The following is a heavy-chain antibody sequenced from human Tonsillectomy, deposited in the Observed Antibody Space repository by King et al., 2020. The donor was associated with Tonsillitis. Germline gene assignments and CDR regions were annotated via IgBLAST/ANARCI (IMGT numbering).Heavy chain of an antibody. CDR3: AKSINDYDFWSGYDYYYYGMDV. V-gene: IGHV3-30*18. J-gene: IGHJ6*02. D-gene: IGHD3-3*01. CDR2: ISYDGSNK. CDR1: GFTFSSYG. Sequence: QVQLVESGGGVVQPGRSLRLSCAASGFTFSSYGMHWVRQAPGKGLEWVAVISYDGSNKYYADSVKGRFTISRDNSKNTLNLQTNSLRAEDTAVYYCAKSINDYDFWSGYDYYYYGMDVWGQGTTVTVSS.